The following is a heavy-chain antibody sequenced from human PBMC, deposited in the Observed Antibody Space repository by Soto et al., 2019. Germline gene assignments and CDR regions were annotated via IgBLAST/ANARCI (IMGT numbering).Heavy chain of an antibody. D-gene: IGHD4-17*01. CDR1: GFTFSIYD. J-gene: IGHJ4*02. V-gene: IGHV3-30-3*01. Sequence: QVQLVESGGGVVQPGRSLRLSCAASGFTFSIYDMDWVRQAPGKGLEWVAVISYDGSNKYYADSVKGRFTIYRDNAKNTLYLQMDSSSDQDPAVYFCARDFGTTVVTPHYRGQGTLVTVSS. CDR3: ARDFGTTVVTPHY. CDR2: ISYDGSNK.